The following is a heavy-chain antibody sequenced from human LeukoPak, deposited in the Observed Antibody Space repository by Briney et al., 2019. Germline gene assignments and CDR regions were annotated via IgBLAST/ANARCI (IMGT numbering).Heavy chain of an antibody. Sequence: ASVKVSCKASGYTFTGYYMHWVRQAPGQGLEWMGWINPNSGGTNYAQKFQGRVTMTRDTSISTAYMELSRLRSDDTAVYYCARDSPGGSYADYWGQGTLVTVSS. CDR1: GYTFTGYY. J-gene: IGHJ4*02. V-gene: IGHV1-2*02. D-gene: IGHD1-26*01. CDR3: ARDSPGGSYADY. CDR2: INPNSGGT.